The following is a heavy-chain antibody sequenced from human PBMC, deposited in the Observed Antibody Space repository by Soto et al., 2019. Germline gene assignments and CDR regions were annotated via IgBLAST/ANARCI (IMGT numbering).Heavy chain of an antibody. Sequence: SETLSLTCEVYGGPFSGYYWNWLRQSPGKGLEWIGQVNAGGGTNYNPSLKSRVTISEDTSKNQSFLKLRSVTAADTAVYYCAREEVPQWFTKGYNGMDVWGQGTTATVSS. CDR2: VNAGGGT. J-gene: IGHJ6*02. D-gene: IGHD3-22*01. CDR1: GGPFSGYY. V-gene: IGHV4-34*01. CDR3: AREEVPQWFTKGYNGMDV.